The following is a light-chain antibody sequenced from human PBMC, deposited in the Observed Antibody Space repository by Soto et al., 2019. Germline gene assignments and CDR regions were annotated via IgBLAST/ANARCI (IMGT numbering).Light chain of an antibody. CDR2: EVS. CDR1: SSDVGGYNY. J-gene: IGLJ2*01. V-gene: IGLV2-8*01. Sequence: QSALTQPPSASGSPEQSVTISCTVTSSDVGGYNYVSWYQQHPGKAPKIMIYEVSKRPSGVPDRFSGSKSGNTASLTVSGLQAEDEADYYCSSYADTNKLVFGGGTKLTVL. CDR3: SSYADTNKLV.